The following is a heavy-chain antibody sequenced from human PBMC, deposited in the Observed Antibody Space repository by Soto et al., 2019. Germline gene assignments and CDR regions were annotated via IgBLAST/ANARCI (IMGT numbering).Heavy chain of an antibody. V-gene: IGHV4-61*05. CDR3: ARSVAVPGAHIDY. D-gene: IGHD6-19*01. CDR1: GGSISSSSYY. Sequence: SETLSLTCTVSGGSISSSSYYWGWIRQPPGKGLEWLGYVYYTGSTNYSPSLRSRVSISVDTSKNEFSLRLSSVTAADTAVYFCARSVAVPGAHIDYWGQGTKVTVSS. J-gene: IGHJ4*02. CDR2: VYYTGST.